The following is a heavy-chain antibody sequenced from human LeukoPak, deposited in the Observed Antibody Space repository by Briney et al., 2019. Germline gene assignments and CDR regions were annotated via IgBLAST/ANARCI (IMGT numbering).Heavy chain of an antibody. V-gene: IGHV4-59*08. CDR3: ARQQGIAAAGELDY. J-gene: IGHJ4*02. CDR2: IYYSGST. D-gene: IGHD6-13*01. Sequence: SQTLSLTCIVSGGSISRYFWTWIRQPPGKGLEWIGYIYYSGSTNYNPSLKSRVTISVDTSKNQFSLKLSSVTAADTAVYYCARQQGIAAAGELDYWGQGTLVTVSS. CDR1: GGSISRYF.